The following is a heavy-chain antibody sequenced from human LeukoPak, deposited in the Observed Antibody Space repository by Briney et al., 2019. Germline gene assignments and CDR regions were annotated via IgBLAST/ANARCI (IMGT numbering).Heavy chain of an antibody. CDR2: ISGSGGST. J-gene: IGHJ4*02. CDR1: GFTFSSYA. CDR3: AKVYYYDSSGYYYAFDY. D-gene: IGHD3-22*01. V-gene: IGHV3-23*01. Sequence: GGSLRLSCVASGFTFSSYAMSWVRQAPGKGLEWVSAISGSGGSTNYADSVKGRFTISRDNSKNTLYLQMNSLRAEDTAVYYCAKVYYYDSSGYYYAFDYWGQGTLVTVSS.